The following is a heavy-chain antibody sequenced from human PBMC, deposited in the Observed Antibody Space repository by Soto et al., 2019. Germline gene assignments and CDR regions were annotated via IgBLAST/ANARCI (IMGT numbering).Heavy chain of an antibody. D-gene: IGHD2-2*01. V-gene: IGHV1-2*02. CDR3: AREIGLASRDY. J-gene: IGHJ4*02. CDR2: INPNSGGT. CDR1: GYTFTGYY. Sequence: QVQLVQSGAEVKKPGASVKVSCKASGYTFTGYYMHWVRQAPGQGLEWMGLINPNSGGTNYAQQFQGRVTKTRDTPIRTAYMELSRLRSDDTAVYYCAREIGLASRDYWGQGTLVTVSS.